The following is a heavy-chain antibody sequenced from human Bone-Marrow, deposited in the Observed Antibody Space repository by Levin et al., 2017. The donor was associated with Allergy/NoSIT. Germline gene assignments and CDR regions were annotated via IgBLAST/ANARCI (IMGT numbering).Heavy chain of an antibody. CDR1: GYTFTTYY. CDR3: ARDQSFGFWTGSSYFSGLDV. J-gene: IGHJ6*02. V-gene: IGHV1-46*01. D-gene: IGHD3/OR15-3a*01. CDR2: INPSGGIT. Sequence: GASVKVSCKASGYTFTTYYIHWVRQAPGQGLEWMGAINPSGGITSFAQKFQDRVTMTRDTSTDTVNMELSSLRSDDTAVYYCARDQSFGFWTGSSYFSGLDVWGQGTTVTVSS.